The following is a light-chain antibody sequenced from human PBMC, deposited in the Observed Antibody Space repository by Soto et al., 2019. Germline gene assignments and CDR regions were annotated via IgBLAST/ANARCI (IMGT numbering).Light chain of an antibody. J-gene: IGLJ2*01. CDR2: YDS. CDR1: NVGSRS. CDR3: QVWEATGDQVV. Sequence: SYELTQPPSVSVAPGETARIPCGGNNVGSRSVHWYQQKPGQAPFLVIYYDSDRPSGIPERFSGSNSGNTATLIISRVEAGDEADYYCQVWEATGDQVVFGGGTKVTVL. V-gene: IGLV3-21*01.